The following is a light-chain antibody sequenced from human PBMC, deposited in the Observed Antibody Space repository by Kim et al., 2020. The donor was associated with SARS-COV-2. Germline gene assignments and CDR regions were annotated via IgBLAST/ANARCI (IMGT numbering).Light chain of an antibody. Sequence: SVKRTCTLSSGHSSYIIAWHQQRPGKAPRYLMKLERSGSYNKGSGVPDRFSGSTSGADRYLTISNLQSEDEADYYCETWDSNSVLFGGGTQLTVL. J-gene: IGLJ2*01. V-gene: IGLV4-60*03. CDR2: LERSGSY. CDR1: SGHSSYI. CDR3: ETWDSNSVL.